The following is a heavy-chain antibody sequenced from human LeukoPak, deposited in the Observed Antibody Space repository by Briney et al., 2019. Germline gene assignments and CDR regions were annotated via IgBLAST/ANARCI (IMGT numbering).Heavy chain of an antibody. V-gene: IGHV1-46*01. D-gene: IGHD3-22*01. CDR2: INPSGGST. Sequence: ASVKVSCKASGYTFTSYYMHWVRQAPGQGLEWMEIINPSGGSTSYAQKFQGRVTMTRDMSTSTVYMELSSLRSEDTAVYYCARNYYDSSGYYDEYFQHWGQGTLVTVSS. CDR3: ARNYYDSSGYYDEYFQH. CDR1: GYTFTSYY. J-gene: IGHJ1*01.